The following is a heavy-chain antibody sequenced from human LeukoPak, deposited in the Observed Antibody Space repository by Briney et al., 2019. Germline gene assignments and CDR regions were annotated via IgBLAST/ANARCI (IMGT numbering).Heavy chain of an antibody. J-gene: IGHJ5*02. CDR2: MNPNSGNT. D-gene: IGHD3-22*01. V-gene: IGHV1-8*03. Sequence: ASVKVSCKASGYTFTSFDINWVRQATGQGLGWMGWMNPNSGNTGYAQKFQGRVTITRNTSITTAHMELSSLRSEDTAVYYCARGYYDTSEYSVRFDPWGQGTLVTVSS. CDR3: ARGYYDTSEYSVRFDP. CDR1: GYTFTSFD.